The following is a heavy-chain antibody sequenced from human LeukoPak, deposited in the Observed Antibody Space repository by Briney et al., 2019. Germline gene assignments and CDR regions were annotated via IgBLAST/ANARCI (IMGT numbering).Heavy chain of an antibody. CDR1: GYTFTSYY. J-gene: IGHJ3*02. CDR3: ARDPDSSGYFLLYAFDI. D-gene: IGHD3-22*01. CDR2: INPNSGGT. Sequence: ASVKVSCKASGYTFTSYYMHWVRQAPGQGLEWMGWINPNSGGTNYAQKFQGRVTMTRDTSISTAYMELSRLRSDDTAVYYCARDPDSSGYFLLYAFDIWGQGTMVTVSS. V-gene: IGHV1-2*02.